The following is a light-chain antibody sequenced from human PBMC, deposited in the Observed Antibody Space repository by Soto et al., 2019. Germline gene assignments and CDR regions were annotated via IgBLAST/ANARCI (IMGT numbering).Light chain of an antibody. Sequence: DIQMTQSPSSVSASVGDRVTITCRASQDISNWLAWYQQKPGKAPNLLIYAASRLQSGVPSRFSGSGSGTDFTLTISGLLPGDLAHYNCQQASSFPPWTFGQGTKVEIK. CDR2: AAS. V-gene: IGKV1-12*01. J-gene: IGKJ1*01. CDR3: QQASSFPPWT. CDR1: QDISNW.